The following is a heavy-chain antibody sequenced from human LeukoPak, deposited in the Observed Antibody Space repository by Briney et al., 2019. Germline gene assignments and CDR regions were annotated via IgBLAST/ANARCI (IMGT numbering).Heavy chain of an antibody. Sequence: TETLSLTCTVSGGSISSYYWSWIRQPPGKGLEWIGYIYYSGSTNYNPSLKSRVTISVDTSKNQFSLKLSSVTAADTAVYYCARRREGYCSSTSCCAGYFDYWGQGTLVTVSS. CDR2: IYYSGST. CDR3: ARRREGYCSSTSCCAGYFDY. J-gene: IGHJ4*02. V-gene: IGHV4-59*08. D-gene: IGHD2-2*01. CDR1: GGSISSYY.